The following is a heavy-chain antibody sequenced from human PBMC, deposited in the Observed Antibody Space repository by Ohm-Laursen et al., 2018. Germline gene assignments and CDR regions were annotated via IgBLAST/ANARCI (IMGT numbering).Heavy chain of an antibody. CDR2: ISSSTSTI. CDR1: GFTFSSYS. J-gene: IGHJ3*02. Sequence: SLRLSCAASGFTFSSYSMNWVRQAPGKGLEWVSYISSSTSTIYYADSVKGRFTVSRDNAKNSLYLQMNSLRAEDTAVYYCARDNWGYSRRYMYDAFDIWGQGTMVTVSS. D-gene: IGHD7-27*01. CDR3: ARDNWGYSRRYMYDAFDI. V-gene: IGHV3-48*01.